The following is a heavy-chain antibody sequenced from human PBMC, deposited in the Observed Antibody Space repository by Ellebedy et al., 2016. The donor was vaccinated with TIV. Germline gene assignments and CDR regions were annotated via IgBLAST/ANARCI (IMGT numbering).Heavy chain of an antibody. CDR3: AKGAYPVPTFMAV. V-gene: IGHV3-30*02. CDR1: GFTTSG. J-gene: IGHJ6*02. Sequence: GESLKISCAASGFTTSGMHWVRQAPGKGLEWVAFIRSDGSKQYYAEVLRGRFAISRDSSKNILYLQMNSLRAEDTALYYCAKGAYPVPTFMAVWGQGTTVAVSS. CDR2: IRSDGSKQ. D-gene: IGHD4-17*01.